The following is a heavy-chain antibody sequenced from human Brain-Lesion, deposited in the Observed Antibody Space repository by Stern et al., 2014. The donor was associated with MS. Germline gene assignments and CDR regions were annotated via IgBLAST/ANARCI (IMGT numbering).Heavy chain of an antibody. V-gene: IGHV1-24*01. CDR1: GYTLTEFS. D-gene: IGHD1-26*01. CDR3: ATLSPGAGGNYYRHFDY. J-gene: IGHJ4*02. Sequence: VQLGESEAEVKKPGASVKVSCKVSGYTLTEFSMHWVRQAPRKGLEWMGGFDPEDGETIYAQKFQGRVTMTEDTSTDTAYMELSSLRSEDTAVYYCATLSPGAGGNYYRHFDYWGQGTLVTVSS. CDR2: FDPEDGET.